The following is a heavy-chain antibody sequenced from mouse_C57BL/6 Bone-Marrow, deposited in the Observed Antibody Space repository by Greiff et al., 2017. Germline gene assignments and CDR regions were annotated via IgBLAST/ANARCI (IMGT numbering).Heavy chain of an antibody. J-gene: IGHJ4*01. CDR3: ARRGDYYYGSSYVDDAMDY. V-gene: IGHV1-64*01. CDR1: GYTFTSYW. CDR2: IHPNSGST. D-gene: IGHD1-1*01. Sequence: VQLQQPGAELVKPGASVKLSCKASGYTFTSYWMHWVKQRPGQGLEWIGMIHPNSGSTNYNEKFKSKATLTVDKSSSTAYMQLSSLTSEESAVYYCARRGDYYYGSSYVDDAMDYWGQGTSVTVSS.